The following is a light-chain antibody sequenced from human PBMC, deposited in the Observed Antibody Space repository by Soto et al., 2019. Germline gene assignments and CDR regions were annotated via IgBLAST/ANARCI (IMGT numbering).Light chain of an antibody. Sequence: QSVLAQPASVSGSPGQSIAISCTGISSDVGAYNYVSWYQQHPGKAPKLIIFDVSNRPSGVSNRFSGSKSGDTASLTISGLQDEEEADYFCKSYTTGSKYVFGTGTKVTVL. J-gene: IGLJ1*01. CDR1: SSDVGAYNY. CDR3: KSYTTGSKYV. V-gene: IGLV2-14*01. CDR2: DVS.